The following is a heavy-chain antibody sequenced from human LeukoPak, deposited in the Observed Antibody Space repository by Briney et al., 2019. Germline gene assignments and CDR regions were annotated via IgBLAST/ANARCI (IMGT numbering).Heavy chain of an antibody. D-gene: IGHD6-25*01. CDR1: GFTFYDYA. V-gene: IGHV3-43*02. J-gene: IGHJ3*02. CDR3: AKDNPALGAFDI. CDR2: ISGDGGST. Sequence: GVLRLSFAASGFTFYDYAMHWVRQAPGKGLGWVSLISGDGGSTYYADSVKGRFTISRDNSKNSLYLQMNSLRTEDTALYYCAKDNPALGAFDIWGQGTMVTVSS.